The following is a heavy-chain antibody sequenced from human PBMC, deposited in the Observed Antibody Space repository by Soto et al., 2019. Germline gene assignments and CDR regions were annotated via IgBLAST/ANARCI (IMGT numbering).Heavy chain of an antibody. D-gene: IGHD1-26*01. J-gene: IGHJ6*02. CDR3: AKGAVEWELQTPMYYYYYGLDV. Sequence: QVQLVESGGGVVQPGRSLRLSCAASGFTFSSYGMHWVRQAPGKGLEWVAVISYDGSNKYYADSVKGRFTISRDNSNNTLYLQMNSLRAEDTAVYYCAKGAVEWELQTPMYYYYYGLDVWGQGTTVTVSS. CDR2: ISYDGSNK. CDR1: GFTFSSYG. V-gene: IGHV3-30*18.